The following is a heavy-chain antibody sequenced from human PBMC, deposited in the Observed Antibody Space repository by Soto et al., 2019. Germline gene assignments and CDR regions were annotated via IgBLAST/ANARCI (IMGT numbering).Heavy chain of an antibody. D-gene: IGHD3-10*01. J-gene: IGHJ6*02. V-gene: IGHV1-2*04. CDR3: ARDKEAMRVGELSGQLYGMDV. CDR2: GGT. Sequence: GGTNYAQKFRGWVTMTRDTSISTAYMELSRLRSDDTAVYYCARDKEAMRVGELSGQLYGMDVWGQGTTVTVSS.